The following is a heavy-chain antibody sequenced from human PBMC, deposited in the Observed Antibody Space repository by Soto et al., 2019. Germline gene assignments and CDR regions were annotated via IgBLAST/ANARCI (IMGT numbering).Heavy chain of an antibody. CDR3: AKDINRYYYDRSGYPAYYYYGMDV. J-gene: IGHJ6*02. V-gene: IGHV3-30*18. Sequence: GGSLRLSCAASGFTFSSYGMHWVRQAPGKGLEWVAVISYDGSNKYYADSVKGRFTISRDNAKNTLYLQMNSLRAEDTAVYYCAKDINRYYYDRSGYPAYYYYGMDVWGQGTTVTVSS. CDR1: GFTFSSYG. CDR2: ISYDGSNK. D-gene: IGHD3-22*01.